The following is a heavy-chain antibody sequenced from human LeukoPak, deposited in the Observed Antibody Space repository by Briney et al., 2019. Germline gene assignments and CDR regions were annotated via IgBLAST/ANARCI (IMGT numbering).Heavy chain of an antibody. D-gene: IGHD5-18*01. V-gene: IGHV4-34*01. CDR1: GGSFSGYY. J-gene: IGHJ4*02. CDR2: INHSGST. Sequence: SETLSLTCAVYGGSFSGYYWSWIRQPPGKGLEWIGEINHSGSTNYNPSLKSRVTISVDTSKNQFSLKLSSVTAADTAVYYCARIQLWLPGDYWGQGTLVTVSS. CDR3: ARIQLWLPGDY.